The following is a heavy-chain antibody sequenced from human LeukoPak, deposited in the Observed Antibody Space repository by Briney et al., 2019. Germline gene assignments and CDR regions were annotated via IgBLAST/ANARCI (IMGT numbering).Heavy chain of an antibody. CDR3: ARVIGGDSDDAFDI. D-gene: IGHD2-21*02. J-gene: IGHJ3*02. Sequence: GGTLRLSCAASGFTISDCYMSWIRLAPGKGLEWVSYISSSGSTIYYADSVKGRFTISRDNAKNSLYLQMNSLRAEATAVYYCARVIGGDSDDAFDIWGQGTMVTVSS. V-gene: IGHV3-11*01. CDR1: GFTISDCY. CDR2: ISSSGSTI.